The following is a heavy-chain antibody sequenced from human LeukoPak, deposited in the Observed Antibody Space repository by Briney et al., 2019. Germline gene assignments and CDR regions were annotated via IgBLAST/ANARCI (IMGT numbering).Heavy chain of an antibody. CDR3: ARSRVDTAMALDY. J-gene: IGHJ4*02. D-gene: IGHD5-18*01. V-gene: IGHV1-69*04. CDR1: GYTFTSYA. Sequence: SVKVSCKASGYTFTSYAISWVRQAPGQGLEWMGRIIPILGIANYAQKFQGRVTITADKSTSTAYMELSSLRSEDTAVYYCARSRVDTAMALDYWGQGTLVTVSS. CDR2: IIPILGIA.